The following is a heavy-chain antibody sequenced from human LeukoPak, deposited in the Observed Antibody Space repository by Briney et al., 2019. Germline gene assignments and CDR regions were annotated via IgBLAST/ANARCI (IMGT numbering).Heavy chain of an antibody. CDR1: GFTFSNFE. CDR2: ISDSGSAR. D-gene: IGHD2-15*01. CDR3: AREVVAATFRYFDY. Sequence: TGGSLRLSSAASGFTFSNFEMNWVRQAPGKGLEWVSYISDSGSARSCADSVKGRFTISRDNAKNSLYLQMNSLRAEDTAVYYCAREVVAATFRYFDYWGQGTLVTVSS. J-gene: IGHJ4*02. V-gene: IGHV3-48*03.